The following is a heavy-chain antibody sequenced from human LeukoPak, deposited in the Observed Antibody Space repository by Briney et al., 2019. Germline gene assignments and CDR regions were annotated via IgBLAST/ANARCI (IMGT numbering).Heavy chain of an antibody. J-gene: IGHJ4*02. CDR2: IYYTGNT. Sequence: SETLSLTCTASGDSVSNGNYYWSWLRQPPGKALEWIGYIYYTGNTYYNPSLEGRVTISVDTSKNHFSVKLSSVTAADTAVYYCARSQNYYGSGDYWSQGTLVTVSS. CDR1: GDSVSNGNYY. D-gene: IGHD3-10*01. CDR3: ARSQNYYGSGDY. V-gene: IGHV4-61*03.